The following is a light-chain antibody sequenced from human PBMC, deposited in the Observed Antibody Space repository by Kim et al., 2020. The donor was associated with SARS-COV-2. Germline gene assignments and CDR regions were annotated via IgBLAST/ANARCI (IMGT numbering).Light chain of an antibody. Sequence: VSQGQTASITCSGDKLGDKYACWYQQKPGQSPVLVIYQDSKRPSGIPERFSGSNSGNTATLTISGTQAMDEADYYCQAWDSSTYVFGTGTKVTVL. CDR1: KLGDKY. CDR2: QDS. CDR3: QAWDSSTYV. J-gene: IGLJ1*01. V-gene: IGLV3-1*01.